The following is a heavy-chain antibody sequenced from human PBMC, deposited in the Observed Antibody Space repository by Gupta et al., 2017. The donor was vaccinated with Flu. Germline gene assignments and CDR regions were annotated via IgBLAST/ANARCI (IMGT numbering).Heavy chain of an antibody. CDR3: AKDPTPTRFSSGEYYFDY. J-gene: IGHJ4*02. Sequence: QVQLVESGGGVVEPGRSLRLSCAASDFTFSSDAMHWVRQAPGKGLEWVAVISYGGTNKDFADSVKGRFTISRDNSKNTVYLQMDSLRVEDTAVYYCAKDPTPTRFSSGEYYFDYWGQGTLVTVSS. D-gene: IGHD3-22*01. CDR1: DFTFSSDA. CDR2: ISYGGTNK. V-gene: IGHV3-30*18.